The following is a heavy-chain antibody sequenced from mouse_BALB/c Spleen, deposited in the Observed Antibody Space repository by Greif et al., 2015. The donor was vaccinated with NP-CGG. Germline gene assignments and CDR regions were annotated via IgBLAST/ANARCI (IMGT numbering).Heavy chain of an antibody. J-gene: IGHJ4*01. V-gene: IGHV2-9*02. D-gene: IGHD2-4*01. CDR2: IWAGGST. CDR3: ARDSLYDYDKVMDY. Sequence: QVQLQQSGPGLVATSQSLSITCTVSGFSLTSYGVHWVRQPPGKGLEWLGVIWAGGSTNYNSALMSRLSISKDNSKSQVFLKMNSLQTDDTAMYYCARDSLYDYDKVMDYWGQRTSVTVSS. CDR1: GFSLTSYG.